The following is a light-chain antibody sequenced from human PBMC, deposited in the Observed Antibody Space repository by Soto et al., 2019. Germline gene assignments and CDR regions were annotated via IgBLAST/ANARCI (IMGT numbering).Light chain of an antibody. J-gene: IGLJ3*02. CDR1: IGSIASNY. CDR2: KHN. CDR3: QSYDNTNQV. Sequence: NFMLTQPHSVSESPWKTVTISCTGSIGSIASNYVQWYQQRPGSAPTTVIYKHNQRPSGVPVRFSGSIDSSSNSSSLTNSGLKTEDEADYYCQSYDNTNQVFGGGTKLTVL. V-gene: IGLV6-57*02.